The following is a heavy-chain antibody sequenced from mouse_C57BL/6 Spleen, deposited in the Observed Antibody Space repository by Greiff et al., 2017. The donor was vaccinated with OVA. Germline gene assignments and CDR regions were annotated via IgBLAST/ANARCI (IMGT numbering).Heavy chain of an antibody. CDR2: IYPGDGDT. CDR3: ARERITTVVEAYYFDY. J-gene: IGHJ2*01. V-gene: IGHV1-82*01. D-gene: IGHD1-1*01. CDR1: GYAFSSSW. Sequence: VQLQQSGPELVKPGASVKISCKASGYAFSSSWMNWVKQRPGQGLEWIGRIYPGDGDTNYNGKFKGKATLTADKSSSTAYMQLSSLTSEDSAVYFCARERITTVVEAYYFDYWGQGTTLTVSS.